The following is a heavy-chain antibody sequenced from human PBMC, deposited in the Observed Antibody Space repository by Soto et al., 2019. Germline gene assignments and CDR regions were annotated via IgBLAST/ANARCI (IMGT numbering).Heavy chain of an antibody. CDR3: ARDPESRRGPTYGSGH. CDR2: ISYDGSIT. D-gene: IGHD3-10*01. V-gene: IGHV3-30*04. Sequence: QVQLVESGGGVVQPGRSLRLSCAASGLTFINYNMHWVRQAPGKGLEWVAVISYDGSITKYADSVKGRFTISRDNSKNTLFLQMNGLRAEDTAMYYCARDPESRRGPTYGSGHWGRGILVIVSS. CDR1: GLTFINYN. J-gene: IGHJ4*01.